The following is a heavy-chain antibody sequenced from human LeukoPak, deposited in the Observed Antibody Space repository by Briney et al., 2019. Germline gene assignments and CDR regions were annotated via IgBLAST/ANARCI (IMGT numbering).Heavy chain of an antibody. D-gene: IGHD2-2*01. CDR3: ARERYCSSTSCPAGFDY. Sequence: GGSLRLSCAASGFTVSSNYMSWVRQAPGKGLEWVSYISSSSSTIYYADSVKGRFTISRDNAKNSLYLQMNSLRDEDTAVYYCARERYCSSTSCPAGFDYWGQGTLVTVSS. CDR2: ISSSSSTI. J-gene: IGHJ4*02. CDR1: GFTVSSNY. V-gene: IGHV3-48*02.